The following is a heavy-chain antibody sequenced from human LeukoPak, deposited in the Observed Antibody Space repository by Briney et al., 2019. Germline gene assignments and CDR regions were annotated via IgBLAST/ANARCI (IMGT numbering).Heavy chain of an antibody. CDR1: GYTFTSYG. CDR2: ISAYNGNT. V-gene: IGHV1-18*01. Sequence: ASVKVSCKASGYTFTSYGISWVRQAPGQGLEWMGWISAYNGNTNYAQKLQGRVTITADESTSTAYMELSSLRSEDTAVYYCARDHPNYYDSSGYYYPGGVFDYWGQGTLVTVSS. J-gene: IGHJ4*02. D-gene: IGHD3-22*01. CDR3: ARDHPNYYDSSGYYYPGGVFDY.